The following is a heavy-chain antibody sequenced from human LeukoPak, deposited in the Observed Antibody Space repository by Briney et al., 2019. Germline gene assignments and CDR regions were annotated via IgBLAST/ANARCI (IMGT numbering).Heavy chain of an antibody. Sequence: GGSLRLSCAASGFTFSSYWMSWVRQAPGKGLEWVANIKQDGSEKYYVDSMKGRFTISRDNAKNSLYLQMNSLRAEDTAVYYCARRVVPAALYYYGMDVWGQGTTVTVSS. CDR1: GFTFSSYW. CDR3: ARRVVPAALYYYGMDV. J-gene: IGHJ6*02. D-gene: IGHD2-2*01. CDR2: IKQDGSEK. V-gene: IGHV3-7*01.